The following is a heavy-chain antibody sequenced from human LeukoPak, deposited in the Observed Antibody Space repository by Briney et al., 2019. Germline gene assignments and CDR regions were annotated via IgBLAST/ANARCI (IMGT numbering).Heavy chain of an antibody. CDR1: GGSISSYY. Sequence: SKTLSLTCTVSGGSISSYYWSWIRQPPGKGLEWIGYIYYSGSTNYNPSLKSRVTISVDTSKNQFSLKLSSVTAADTAVYYCARVRPNYYDSSGYYDYWGQGTLVTVSS. D-gene: IGHD3-22*01. CDR2: IYYSGST. J-gene: IGHJ4*02. V-gene: IGHV4-59*01. CDR3: ARVRPNYYDSSGYYDY.